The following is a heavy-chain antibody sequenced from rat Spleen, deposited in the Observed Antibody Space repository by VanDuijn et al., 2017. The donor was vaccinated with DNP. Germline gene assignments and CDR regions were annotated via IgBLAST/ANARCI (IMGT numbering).Heavy chain of an antibody. V-gene: IGHV5-7*01. CDR1: GITFSDHN. D-gene: IGHD1-4*01. Sequence: EVQLVESGGGLVQPGRSLKLSCAVSGITFSDHNMAWVRQAPKKSLEWVATISYDGSDTYYRDSMKGRFTISRDNAKSTLYLQMDSLRSADTATYYCAGRPPPTRGPFDYWGQGVTVTVSS. CDR3: AGRPPPTRGPFDY. CDR2: ISYDGSDT. J-gene: IGHJ2*01.